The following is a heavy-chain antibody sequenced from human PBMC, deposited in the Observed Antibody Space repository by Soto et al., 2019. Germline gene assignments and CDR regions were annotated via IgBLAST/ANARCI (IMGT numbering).Heavy chain of an antibody. CDR3: ARDPNYYDSSGYYYVPNYFDY. V-gene: IGHV1-69*06. D-gene: IGHD3-22*01. J-gene: IGHJ4*02. CDR1: GYTFTSYY. Sequence: SVKVSCKASGYTFTSYYMHWVRQAPGQGLEWMGGIIPIFGTANYAQKFQGRVTITADKSTSTAYMELSSLRSEDTAVYYCARDPNYYDSSGYYYVPNYFDYWGQGTLVTVSS. CDR2: IIPIFGTA.